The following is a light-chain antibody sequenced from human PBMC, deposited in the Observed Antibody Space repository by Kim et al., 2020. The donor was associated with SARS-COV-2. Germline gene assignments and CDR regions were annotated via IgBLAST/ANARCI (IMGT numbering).Light chain of an antibody. CDR1: SSNIGLNY. Sequence: GQRVTIPCSGSSSNIGLNYVFWYQQLPGTAPKLLISRNNLRPAGVPDRFSASKSGTSASLAISGLRSEDEADYHCAAWDDYVSGPVFGGGTQLTVL. V-gene: IGLV1-47*01. J-gene: IGLJ3*02. CDR3: AAWDDYVSGPV. CDR2: RNN.